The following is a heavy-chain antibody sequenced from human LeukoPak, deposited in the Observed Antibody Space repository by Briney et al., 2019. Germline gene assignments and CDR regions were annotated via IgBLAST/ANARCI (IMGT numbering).Heavy chain of an antibody. Sequence: SETLSLTCAVSGGSISSSNWWSWVRQPPGKGLEWVGYIYHSGSTYYNPSLKSRVTISVDRSKNQFSLKLSSVTAADTAVYYCARGGPYSRHLDYWGQGTLVTVSS. J-gene: IGHJ4*02. V-gene: IGHV4-4*02. D-gene: IGHD6-13*01. CDR3: ARGGPYSRHLDY. CDR2: IYHSGST. CDR1: GGSISSSNW.